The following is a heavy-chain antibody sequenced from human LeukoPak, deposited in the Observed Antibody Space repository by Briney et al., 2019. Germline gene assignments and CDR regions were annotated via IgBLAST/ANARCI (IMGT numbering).Heavy chain of an antibody. J-gene: IGHJ4*02. Sequence: PSETLSLTRTVSGGSISSYYWGWIRQPPGKGLEWIGSIYYSGSTYYNPSLKSRVTISVDTSKNQFSLKLSSVTAADTAVYYGARGVGYYGSGSSVPFDYWGQGTLVTVSS. V-gene: IGHV4-39*01. CDR2: IYYSGST. CDR3: ARGVGYYGSGSSVPFDY. CDR1: GGSISSYY. D-gene: IGHD3-10*01.